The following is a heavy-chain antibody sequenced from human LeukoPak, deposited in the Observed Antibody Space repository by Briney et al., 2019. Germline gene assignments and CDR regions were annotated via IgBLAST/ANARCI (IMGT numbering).Heavy chain of an antibody. Sequence: PSETLSLTCTVSGGSVSSSTFYWGWIRQPPGKGLEWIGTINYSGSTYYNPSLKSRVTISVDTSKNQFSLKLTPMTAAHTAVHYCARRHSTSSSLAFWGQGTLVTASS. CDR3: ARRHSTSSSLAF. CDR1: GGSVSSSTFY. V-gene: IGHV4-39*01. D-gene: IGHD2-2*01. J-gene: IGHJ4*02. CDR2: INYSGST.